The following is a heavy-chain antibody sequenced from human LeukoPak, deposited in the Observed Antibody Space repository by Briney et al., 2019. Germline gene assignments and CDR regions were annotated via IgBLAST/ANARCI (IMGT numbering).Heavy chain of an antibody. J-gene: IGHJ3*02. D-gene: IGHD3-10*01. V-gene: IGHV4-31*03. CDR1: GGSISSGGYY. CDR2: IYYSGST. CDR3: ARVSLKAFDI. Sequence: SQTLPLTCTVSGGSISSGGYYWSWIRQHPGKGLEWIGYIYYSGSTYYNPSLKSRVTISVDTSKNQFSLKLSSVTAADTAVYYCARVSLKAFDIWGQGTMVTVSS.